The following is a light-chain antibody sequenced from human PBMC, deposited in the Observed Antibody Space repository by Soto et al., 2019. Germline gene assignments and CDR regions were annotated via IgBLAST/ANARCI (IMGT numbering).Light chain of an antibody. CDR2: KAS. CDR3: QHYNSYSEA. CDR1: QTISSW. J-gene: IGKJ1*01. V-gene: IGKV1-5*03. Sequence: DSQMTQSPSTLSGFVGDRVTITCRASQTISSWLAWYQQKPGKAPKLLIYKASTLKSGVPSRFSGSGSGTEFTLTISSLQPDDFATYYCQHYNSYSEAFGQGTKVDIK.